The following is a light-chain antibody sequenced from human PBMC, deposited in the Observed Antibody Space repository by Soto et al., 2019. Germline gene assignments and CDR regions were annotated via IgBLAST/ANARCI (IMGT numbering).Light chain of an antibody. Sequence: QSALTQPASVSGSPGQSITISCTGTSSDVGGYNYVSWYQQHPGKAPKLMIYDVSNRPSGVSNRFSGSKSGNTASLTISGLQAEDEADYYCSSYTNVFGGGTKLTVL. CDR2: DVS. CDR3: SSYTNV. V-gene: IGLV2-14*01. J-gene: IGLJ2*01. CDR1: SSDVGGYNY.